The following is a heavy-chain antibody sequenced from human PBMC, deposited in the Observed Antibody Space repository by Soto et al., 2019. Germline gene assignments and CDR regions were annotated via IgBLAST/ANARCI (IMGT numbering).Heavy chain of an antibody. CDR2: VSANADGT. CDR1: GFMFRNCS. V-gene: IGHV3-23*01. J-gene: IGHJ4*02. CDR3: SKGRLSFDF. Sequence: GGSLRLSCATSGFMFRNCSMNWVRQAPGKGLEWVSFVSANADGTFYADSVKGRFSISRDNSKNILYLQMNNLRVEDTAIYYCSKGRLSFDFWGPGTLVTVSS.